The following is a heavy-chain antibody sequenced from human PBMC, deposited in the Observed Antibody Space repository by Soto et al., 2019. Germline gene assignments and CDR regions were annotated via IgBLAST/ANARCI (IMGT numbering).Heavy chain of an antibody. CDR2: IFYDGSRK. CDR3: VIEESDYDANCFDS. D-gene: IGHD5-12*01. J-gene: IGHJ5*01. Sequence: PGGSLRLSCAASGFTFSSYGMHWVRQAPGKGLEWVAVIFYDGSRKEYAASLKGRFTISRDNSKNTLYLQMNSLRAEDTAMYYCVIEESDYDANCFDSWGQGILVTVSS. CDR1: GFTFSSYG. V-gene: IGHV3-33*01.